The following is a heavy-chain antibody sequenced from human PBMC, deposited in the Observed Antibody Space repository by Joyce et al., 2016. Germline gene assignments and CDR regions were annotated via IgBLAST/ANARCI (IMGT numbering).Heavy chain of an antibody. J-gene: IGHJ4*02. V-gene: IGHV3-43*01. Sequence: EVQLVASGGVVVQPGASLRLSCAASGFTFDHYTIHWVRQAPGNGLEWVSISTWDGGSTYYADSVKGRFTISRDNIKNTLYLRMNSLRTEDTAMYYCAKGPLMAHYYFDSRGQGTLVTVSS. CDR3: AKGPLMAHYYFDS. CDR1: GFTFDHYT. D-gene: IGHD5-24*01. CDR2: STWDGGST.